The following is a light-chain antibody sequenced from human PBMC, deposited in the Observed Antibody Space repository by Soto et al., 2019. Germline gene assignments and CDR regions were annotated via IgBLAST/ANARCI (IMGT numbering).Light chain of an antibody. CDR2: IAS. Sequence: EIVMTQSPATLSVSPGERVTLSCTASENVIANVAWYQQKPGQPPRLLMYIASTRATGIPARFSGSGSGTDFTLTISSLQSEDFALYYCQHYTDWPWTFGQGTKVEI. V-gene: IGKV3-15*01. CDR1: ENVIAN. CDR3: QHYTDWPWT. J-gene: IGKJ1*01.